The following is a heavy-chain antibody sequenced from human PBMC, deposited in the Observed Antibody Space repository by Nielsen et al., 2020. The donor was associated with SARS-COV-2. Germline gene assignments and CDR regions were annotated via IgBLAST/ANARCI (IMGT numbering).Heavy chain of an antibody. CDR2: INSDGRTT. CDR3: ARAKFYDSGVDP. Sequence: GESLKISCAASGFTFGSSWMHWVRQAPGKGLVWVSRINSDGRTTTYADSVKGRFTISRDNAKNTLYLQMNSLRAEDTAVYYCARAKFYDSGVDPWGQGTLVTASS. V-gene: IGHV3-74*01. J-gene: IGHJ5*02. CDR1: GFTFGSSW. D-gene: IGHD5/OR15-5a*01.